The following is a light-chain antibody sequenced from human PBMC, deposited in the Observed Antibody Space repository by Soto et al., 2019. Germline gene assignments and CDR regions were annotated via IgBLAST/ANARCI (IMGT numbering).Light chain of an antibody. CDR3: QQSYSVPRT. CDR1: QDISNY. Sequence: DIQMTQAPSSLSGSVLGIVWSALRASQDISNYLNCYHQKTGKAPNLLIYTTSSLQSGVPSRFSGSGSGTDFTLTISSLQPEDFATYYCQQSYSVPRTFGQGTKVDIK. CDR2: TTS. V-gene: IGKV1-39*01. J-gene: IGKJ1*01.